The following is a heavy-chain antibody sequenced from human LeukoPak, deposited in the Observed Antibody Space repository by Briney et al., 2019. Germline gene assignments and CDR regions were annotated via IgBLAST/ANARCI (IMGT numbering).Heavy chain of an antibody. V-gene: IGHV3-23*01. CDR3: AKRGVVIRVILVGFHKEAYYFDS. J-gene: IGHJ4*02. CDR1: GITVSNYG. CDR2: ISDSGGGT. D-gene: IGHD3-22*01. Sequence: GGSLRLSCSVSGITVSNYGMSWVRQAPGKGLEWVAGISDSGGGTKYADSVKGRFTISRDNPKNTLYLQMNSLRAEDTAVYFCAKRGVVIRVILVGFHKEAYYFDSWGQGALVTVSS.